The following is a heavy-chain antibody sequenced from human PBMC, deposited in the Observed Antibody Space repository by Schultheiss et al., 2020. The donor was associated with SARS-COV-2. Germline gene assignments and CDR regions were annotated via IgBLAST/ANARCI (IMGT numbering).Heavy chain of an antibody. J-gene: IGHJ4*02. CDR3: ARDRDGYNWFDY. Sequence: SVKVSCKASGGTFSSYAISWVRQAPGQGLEWMGGIIPIFGTANYAQKFQGRVTITADESTSTAYMELSSLRSDDTAVYYCARDRDGYNWFDYWGQGTLVTVSS. CDR1: GGTFSSYA. V-gene: IGHV1-69*13. D-gene: IGHD5-24*01. CDR2: IIPIFGTA.